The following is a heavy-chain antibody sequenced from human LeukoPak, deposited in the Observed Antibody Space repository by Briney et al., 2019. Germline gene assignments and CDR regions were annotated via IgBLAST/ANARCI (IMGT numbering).Heavy chain of an antibody. D-gene: IGHD2-15*01. CDR1: GFTFSSYA. J-gene: IGHJ6*03. Sequence: GGSLRLSCAASGFTFSSYAMHWVRQAPGKGLEWVAVISYDGSNKYYADSVKGRFTISRDNSKNTLYLQMNSLRAEDTAVYYCARDPPCSGGSCYSYYYYYYMDVWGKGTTVTVSS. V-gene: IGHV3-30*04. CDR2: ISYDGSNK. CDR3: ARDPPCSGGSCYSYYYYYYMDV.